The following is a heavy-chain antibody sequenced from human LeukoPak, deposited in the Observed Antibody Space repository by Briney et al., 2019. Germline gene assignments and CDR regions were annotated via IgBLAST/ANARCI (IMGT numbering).Heavy chain of an antibody. V-gene: IGHV1-18*01. CDR3: ARDGPYGGYVN. J-gene: IGHJ4*02. CDR2: IHIYRGNT. Sequence: ASVKVSCKASGYSSTNYGISWVRQAPGQGLEWMGWIHIYRGNTNYAQKLQGRVTMTTDTSTSTAYMELRSLRSDDTAVYYCARDGPYGGYVNWGQGTLVTVSS. D-gene: IGHD5-12*01. CDR1: GYSSTNYG.